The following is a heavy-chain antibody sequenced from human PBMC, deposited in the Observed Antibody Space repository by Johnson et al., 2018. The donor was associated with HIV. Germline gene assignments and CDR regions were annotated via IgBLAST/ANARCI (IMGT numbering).Heavy chain of an antibody. Sequence: VQLVESGGGLVQPGGSLRLSCAASGFTVSGNYMNWVRQAPGKGLEWVGFIRSKAYGGTTEYAASVKGRFTISRDDSKSIAYLQMNSLRAEETAVYYCAKDRSGSWYGADAFDIWGQGTMVTVSS. J-gene: IGHJ3*02. CDR3: AKDRSGSWYGADAFDI. D-gene: IGHD6-13*01. CDR1: GFTVSGNY. V-gene: IGHV3-71*02. CDR2: IRSKAYGGTT.